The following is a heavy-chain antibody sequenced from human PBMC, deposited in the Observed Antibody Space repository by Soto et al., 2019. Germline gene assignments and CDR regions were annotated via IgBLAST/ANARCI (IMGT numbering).Heavy chain of an antibody. J-gene: IGHJ4*02. V-gene: IGHV3-23*01. CDR1: GFTFSSYA. CDR2: ISGSGGST. Sequence: GGSLRLSCAASGFTFSSYAMSWVRQAPGKGLEWVSAISGSGGSTYYADSVKGRFTISRDNSKNTLYLQMNSLRAEDTAVYYCAKDSTYDYDSSGSAPFFDYWGQGT. D-gene: IGHD3-22*01. CDR3: AKDSTYDYDSSGSAPFFDY.